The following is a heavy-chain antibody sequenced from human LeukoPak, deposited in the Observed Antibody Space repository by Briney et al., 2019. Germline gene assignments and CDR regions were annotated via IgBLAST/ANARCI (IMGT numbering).Heavy chain of an antibody. CDR2: ISYDGSNK. D-gene: IGHD2/OR15-2a*01. CDR3: ARQRDTGFSMDY. J-gene: IGHJ4*02. CDR1: GFTFSSYA. V-gene: IGHV3-30-3*01. Sequence: GGSLRLSCAASGFTFSSYAMHWVRQAPGKGLKWVAVISYDGSNKYYADSVKGRFTISRDNSKNTLYLQMNSLRAEDTAVYYCARQRDTGFSMDYWGQGTLVTVSS.